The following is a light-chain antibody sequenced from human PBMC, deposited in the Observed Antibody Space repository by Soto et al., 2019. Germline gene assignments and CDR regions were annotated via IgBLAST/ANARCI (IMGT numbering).Light chain of an antibody. CDR3: QTWGTGIRV. Sequence: QLVLTQSPSASASLGASVKLTCNLSSGHSSYAIAWHQQQPEKGPRYLMKLNSDGSHRKGDGIPDRFSGSSSGAERYLTISSLQSEDEADYYCQTWGTGIRVFGGGTELTVL. CDR1: SGHSSYA. V-gene: IGLV4-69*01. J-gene: IGLJ3*02. CDR2: LNSDGSH.